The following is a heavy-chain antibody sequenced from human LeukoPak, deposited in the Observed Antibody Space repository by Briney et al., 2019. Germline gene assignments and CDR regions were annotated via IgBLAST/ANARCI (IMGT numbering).Heavy chain of an antibody. V-gene: IGHV1-46*01. D-gene: IGHD5-12*01. J-gene: IGHJ4*02. CDR2: INPSGGST. Sequence: ASVKVSCKSSGYTFTSHYIHWVRQAPGQGLEWMGAINPSGGSTRYAQRFQGRVTMSMDTSTDTVYMELTSLGSEDTAVFFSARGSYSAYDFGITKFDYWGQGTLVTVSS. CDR1: GYTFTSHY. CDR3: ARGSYSAYDFGITKFDY.